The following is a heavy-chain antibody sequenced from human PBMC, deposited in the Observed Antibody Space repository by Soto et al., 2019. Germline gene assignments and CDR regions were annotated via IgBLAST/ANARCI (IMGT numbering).Heavy chain of an antibody. V-gene: IGHV1-18*01. D-gene: IGHD3-16*02. Sequence: ASVKVSCKASGYTFTSYGISWVRQAPGQGLEWMGWISAYNGNTNYAQKLQGRVPMTTDTSTSTAYMELRSLRSDDTAVYYCARDVTMITFGGVIAYDAFDIWGQGTMVTVSS. CDR1: GYTFTSYG. CDR2: ISAYNGNT. CDR3: ARDVTMITFGGVIAYDAFDI. J-gene: IGHJ3*02.